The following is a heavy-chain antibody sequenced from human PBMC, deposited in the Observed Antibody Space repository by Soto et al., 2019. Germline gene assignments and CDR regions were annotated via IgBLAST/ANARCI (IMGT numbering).Heavy chain of an antibody. CDR3: AKRQSASYYAAFDV. J-gene: IGHJ3*01. CDR1: GFTFSTYP. D-gene: IGHD1-26*01. Sequence: EAQLLESGGGLAQPGGTLRLSCAASGFTFSTYPMAWVRQAPGKVLEWVSTIHGSGETAYYADSVKGRFTTSRHNSKNTVYLQMDSLRAEDTAIYYCAKRQSASYYAAFDVWGQGTVVTVSS. V-gene: IGHV3-23*01. CDR2: IHGSGETA.